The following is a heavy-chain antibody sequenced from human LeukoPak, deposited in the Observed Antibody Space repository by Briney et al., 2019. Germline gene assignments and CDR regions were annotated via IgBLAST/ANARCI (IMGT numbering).Heavy chain of an antibody. CDR3: ARDPSRGLYYFDH. J-gene: IGHJ4*02. CDR1: GFTFSDYY. CDR2: ISSSSSYT. V-gene: IGHV3-11*05. D-gene: IGHD3/OR15-3a*01. Sequence: PGGSLRLSCAASGFTFSDYYMSWIRQAPGKGLEWVSYISSSSSYTNYADSVKGRFTISRDNAKNSLYLQMNSLRAEDTAVYYCARDPSRGLYYFDHWGQGTLVTVSS.